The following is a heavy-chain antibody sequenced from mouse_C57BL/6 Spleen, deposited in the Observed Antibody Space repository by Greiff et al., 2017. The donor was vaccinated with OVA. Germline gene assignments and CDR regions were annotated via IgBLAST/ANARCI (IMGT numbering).Heavy chain of an antibody. V-gene: IGHV1-69*01. CDR3: ARSMAPDGFDY. CDR2: IDPSDSYT. CDR1: GYTFTSYW. J-gene: IGHJ2*01. D-gene: IGHD1-1*02. Sequence: QVQLQQPGAELVMPGASVKLSCKASGYTFTSYWMHWVKQRPGQGLEWIGEIDPSDSYTNYNQKFKGKSTLTVDKSSSTAYMQLSSLTSEDSAVYYCARSMAPDGFDYWGQGTTLTVSS.